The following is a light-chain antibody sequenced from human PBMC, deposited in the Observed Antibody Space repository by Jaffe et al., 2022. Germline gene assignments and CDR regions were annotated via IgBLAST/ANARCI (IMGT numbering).Light chain of an antibody. CDR1: QSVSSSY. J-gene: IGKJ5*01. CDR3: QQYGTSPIT. V-gene: IGKV3-20*01. CDR2: GAS. Sequence: EIVLTQSPGTLSLSPGERATLSCRASQSVSSSYLAWYQQKPGQAPRLLIYGASSRATGIPDRFSGSGSGTDFTLTITRLEPGDFAVFYCQQYGTSPITFGQGTRLEIK.